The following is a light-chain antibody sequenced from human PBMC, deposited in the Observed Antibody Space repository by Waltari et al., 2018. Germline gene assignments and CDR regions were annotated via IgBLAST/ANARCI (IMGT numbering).Light chain of an antibody. CDR3: QQYNNWPPIT. Sequence: DIVMPQYPATLSLSPGERATLPCRASQISSSNLAWYQHKPGQAPRLLIYGASTRATGSPARFSGSGSGTEFTLTISSLQSEDFAVYYCQQYNNWPPITFGQGTRLEIK. CDR1: QISSSN. CDR2: GAS. J-gene: IGKJ5*01. V-gene: IGKV3-15*01.